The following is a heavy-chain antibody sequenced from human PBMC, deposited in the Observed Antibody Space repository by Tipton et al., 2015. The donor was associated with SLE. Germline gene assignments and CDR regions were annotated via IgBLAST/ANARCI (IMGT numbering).Heavy chain of an antibody. J-gene: IGHJ4*02. D-gene: IGHD2-15*01. CDR3: AGAWQGYCSGGTCYVLDY. CDR1: GGSISSHY. V-gene: IGHV4-59*11. CDR2: IYYSGST. Sequence: TLSLTCTVSGGSISSHYWSWIRQPPGKGMEWSGYIYYSGSTNYNPSLKSRVTISVDTSKNQFSLKLSSVTAADTAVYYCAGAWQGYCSGGTCYVLDYWGQGKLVTVSS.